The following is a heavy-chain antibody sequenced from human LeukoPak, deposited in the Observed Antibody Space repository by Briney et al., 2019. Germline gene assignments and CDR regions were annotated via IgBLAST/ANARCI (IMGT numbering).Heavy chain of an antibody. V-gene: IGHV3-21*06. J-gene: IGHJ6*04. Sequence: GGSLRLSCAASGIPFSSFTVNRVRQAPGKGLEWVSSISSGSSYKYYADSVKGRFTISRDNANNSLFLQMNSLRAEDTAVYYCATDTLHFRMDVWGKGTTVTVSS. D-gene: IGHD2/OR15-2a*01. CDR3: ATDTLHFRMDV. CDR2: ISSGSSYK. CDR1: GIPFSSFT.